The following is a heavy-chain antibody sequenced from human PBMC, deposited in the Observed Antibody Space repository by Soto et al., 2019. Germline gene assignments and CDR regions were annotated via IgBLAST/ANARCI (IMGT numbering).Heavy chain of an antibody. CDR1: GGSISSYY. D-gene: IGHD3-3*01. V-gene: IGHV4-59*01. CDR3: ARSYDDHSSDY. CDR2: IYSSGST. Sequence: QVQLQESGPGLVKPSETLSLTCTVSGGSISSYYWRWIRQPPGKGLEWIGYIYSSGSTNYNPSHKSRVTISVDTSKNQFSLKLSSVTAADTAVYYCARSYDDHSSDYWGRGTLVTVSS. J-gene: IGHJ4*02.